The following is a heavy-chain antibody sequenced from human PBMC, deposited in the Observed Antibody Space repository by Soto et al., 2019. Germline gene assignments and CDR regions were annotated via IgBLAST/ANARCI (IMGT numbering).Heavy chain of an antibody. CDR3: ARGTFDYGDYVDY. V-gene: IGHV1-2*04. CDR2: INPNSGGT. J-gene: IGHJ4*02. CDR1: GYTFTGYY. D-gene: IGHD4-17*01. Sequence: QVQLVQSGAEVKKPGASVKVSCKASGYTFTGYYMHWVRQAPGQGLEWMGWINPNSGGTNYAQEFQGWVTMTSDTSISTAYMELSRLRSDDTAVYYCARGTFDYGDYVDYWGQGTLVTVSS.